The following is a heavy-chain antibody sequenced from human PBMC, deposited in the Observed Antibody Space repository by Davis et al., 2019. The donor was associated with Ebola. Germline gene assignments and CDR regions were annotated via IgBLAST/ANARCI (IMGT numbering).Heavy chain of an antibody. CDR1: GFILSAYG. CDR3: ARERLECGGDCHDY. V-gene: IGHV3-30*02. D-gene: IGHD2-21*01. J-gene: IGHJ4*02. CDR2: IRYDGSNK. Sequence: PGGSLRLSCAASGFILSAYGMHWVRQAPGKGLEWVASIRYDGSNKKFADSVKGRFTIFRDNSKNTLYLQMNSLRAEDTAVYYCARERLECGGDCHDYWGQGTLVTVSS.